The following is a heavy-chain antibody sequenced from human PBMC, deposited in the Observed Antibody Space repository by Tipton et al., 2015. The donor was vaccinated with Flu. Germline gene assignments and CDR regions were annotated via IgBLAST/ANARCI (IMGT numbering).Heavy chain of an antibody. V-gene: IGHV4-34*01. D-gene: IGHD6-19*01. CDR1: GGSFSGYF. CDR3: ARGVRGPVSSGWYDDS. CDR2: INHSGST. J-gene: IGHJ4*02. Sequence: LRLSCAVYGGSFSGYFWTWIRQPPGKGLEWIGEINHSGSTNYNPSLKSRVTISVDTSKNQFSLKLSSVTAADTAVYYCARGVRGPVSSGWYDDSWGQGTLVTVSS.